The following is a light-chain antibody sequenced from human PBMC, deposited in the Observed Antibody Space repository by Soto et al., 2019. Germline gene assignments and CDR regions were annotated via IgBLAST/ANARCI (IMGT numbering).Light chain of an antibody. J-gene: IGKJ3*01. CDR1: QDISRY. CDR3: QQLQRTPFT. V-gene: IGKV1-9*01. Sequence: DIQMTQSPSSVSASVGDRVTITCRASQDISRYLAWYQQRAGKAPKLLIYGASTLQSGVPSRFSGSGSGTEFTLTISSLQPEDFATYHCQQLQRTPFTFGPGTTVDV. CDR2: GAS.